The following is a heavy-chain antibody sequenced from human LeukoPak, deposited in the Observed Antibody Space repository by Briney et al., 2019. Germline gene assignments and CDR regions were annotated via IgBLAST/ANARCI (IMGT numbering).Heavy chain of an antibody. D-gene: IGHD3-10*01. Sequence: KPSETLSLTCTVSGGSISSGSYYWSWIRQPDGKGLEWIGRSYIRGSTDYNPTLKSRVTISVDTSKNQFSLKLNPVTAADTAVYYCARIGYGSGSPTNLWGQGTLVTVSS. V-gene: IGHV4-61*02. CDR2: SYIRGST. J-gene: IGHJ5*02. CDR3: ARIGYGSGSPTNL. CDR1: GGSISSGSYY.